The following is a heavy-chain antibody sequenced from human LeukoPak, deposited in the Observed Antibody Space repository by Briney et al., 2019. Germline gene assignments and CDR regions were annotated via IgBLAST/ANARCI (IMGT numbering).Heavy chain of an antibody. J-gene: IGHJ4*02. V-gene: IGHV3-53*01. CDR3: ARDGDGYNPTLFDY. Sequence: PGGSLRLSCAASGFTVSSNYMSWVRQAPGKGLEWVSVIYSGGSTYYADSAKGRFTISRDNSKNTLYLQMNSLRAEDTAVYYCARDGDGYNPTLFDYWGQGTLVTVSS. CDR2: IYSGGST. D-gene: IGHD5-24*01. CDR1: GFTVSSNY.